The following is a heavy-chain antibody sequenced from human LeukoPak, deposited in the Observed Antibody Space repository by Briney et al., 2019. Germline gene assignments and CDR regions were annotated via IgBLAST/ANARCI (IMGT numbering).Heavy chain of an antibody. CDR3: ARGGGYSSSWVDY. D-gene: IGHD6-13*01. J-gene: IGHJ4*02. CDR1: GGSFSGYY. Sequence: LETLSLTCAVYGGSFSGYYWSWIRQPPGKGLEWIGEINHSGSTNYNPSLKSRVTISVDTSKNQFSLKLSSVTAADTAVYYCARGGGYSSSWVDYWGQGTLVTVSS. V-gene: IGHV4-34*01. CDR2: INHSGST.